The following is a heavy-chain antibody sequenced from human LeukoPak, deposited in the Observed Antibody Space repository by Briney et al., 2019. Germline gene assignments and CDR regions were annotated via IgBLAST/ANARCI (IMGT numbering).Heavy chain of an antibody. CDR2: IWYDESNE. J-gene: IGHJ5*02. V-gene: IGHV3-33*06. CDR3: ANGGTYSSGP. D-gene: IGHD3-22*01. CDR1: GFTFSTYV. Sequence: HPGRSLRLSCAASGFTFSTYVMHWVRQAPGKELEWVALIWYDESNEYYADSVKGRFTVSRDNSRSMMYLQMNSLRAEDTAVYYCANGGTYSSGPWGQGTLVTVSS.